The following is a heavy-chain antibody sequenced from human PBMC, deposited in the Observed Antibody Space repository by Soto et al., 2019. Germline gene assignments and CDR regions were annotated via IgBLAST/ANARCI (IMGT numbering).Heavy chain of an antibody. V-gene: IGHV3-66*01. CDR1: GFTVSSSY. CDR3: ARRVGYCWYFDL. J-gene: IGHJ2*01. D-gene: IGHD2-15*01. Sequence: EVQLVESGGGLVQPGGSLRLSCAASGFTVSSSYMGWVRQAPGKGLEWVSSIYSGGNTYYADSVRGRFTISTDNSKDTVYFQMNSLRVDDTAMYYGARRVGYCWYFDLGGRGTLVTVSS. CDR2: IYSGGNT.